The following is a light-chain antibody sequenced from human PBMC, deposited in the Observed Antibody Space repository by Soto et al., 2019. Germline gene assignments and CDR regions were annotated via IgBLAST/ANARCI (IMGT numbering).Light chain of an antibody. CDR1: NGHSSYA. J-gene: IGLJ2*01. CDR3: QTWDTGTVV. CDR2: LKSDGSH. Sequence: QAVVTQSPSASASLGASVKLTCTLSNGHSSYAIAWHQQQPEKGPRYLMNLKSDGSHTKGDGIPDRFSGSSSGAECYLTISSLQSEDEADYFCQTWDTGTVVFGGGTKLTVL. V-gene: IGLV4-69*01.